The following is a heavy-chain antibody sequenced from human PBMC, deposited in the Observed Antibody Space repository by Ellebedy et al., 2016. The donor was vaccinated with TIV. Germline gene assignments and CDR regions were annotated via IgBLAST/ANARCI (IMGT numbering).Heavy chain of an antibody. Sequence: SETLSLTCAVSGGSLSDNYWTWIRQAPGKGLEWIGYLYYTGSTNYNPSLQSRVTISVNTPRNQFSLKLSSVTTADTAVYYCVSSASMDAFDLWGQGTMVTVSS. V-gene: IGHV4-59*01. CDR2: LYYTGST. J-gene: IGHJ3*01. CDR3: VSSASMDAFDL. CDR1: GGSLSDNY. D-gene: IGHD3-16*01.